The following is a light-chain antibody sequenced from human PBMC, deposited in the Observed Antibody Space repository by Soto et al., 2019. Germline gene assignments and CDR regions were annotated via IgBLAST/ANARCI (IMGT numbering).Light chain of an antibody. CDR3: QQYYSTPQT. CDR1: QSVLYSSNNNNY. V-gene: IGKV4-1*01. Sequence: DIVMTQSPDSLAVSLGERATINCKSSQSVLYSSNNNNYLAWYQQKPGQPPKLLIYWASTRESGVPDRFSGSGSGTDFTPTISSLQAEDVAVYYCQQYYSTPQTFGQGTKVEIK. J-gene: IGKJ1*01. CDR2: WAS.